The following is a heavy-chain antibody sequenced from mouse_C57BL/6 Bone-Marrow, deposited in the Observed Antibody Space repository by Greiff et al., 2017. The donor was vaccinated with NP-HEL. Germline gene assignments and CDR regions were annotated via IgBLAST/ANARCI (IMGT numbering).Heavy chain of an antibody. V-gene: IGHV1-9*01. CDR3: ARTPLYYGNYVGYAMDY. CDR2: ILPGSGST. J-gene: IGHJ4*01. D-gene: IGHD2-1*01. CDR1: GYTFTGYW. Sequence: VQLQQSGAELMKPGASVKLSCKATGYTFTGYWIEWVKQRPGHGLEWIGEILPGSGSTNYNEKFKGKATFTADTSSNTAYMQLSSLTTEDSAIYYCARTPLYYGNYVGYAMDYWGQGTSVTVSS.